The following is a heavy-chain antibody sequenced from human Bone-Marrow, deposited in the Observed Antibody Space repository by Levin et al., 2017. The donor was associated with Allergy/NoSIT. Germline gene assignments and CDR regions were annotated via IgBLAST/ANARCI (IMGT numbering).Heavy chain of an antibody. CDR3: ARGPSDLWSGYNWFDP. V-gene: IGHV4-34*01. Sequence: SQTLSLTCAVYGESLSGYYWSWIRQPPGKGLEWIGEINYSGSTNNNPSLKSRVTMSIDTSKNQFSLKLTSVTAADTAVYYCARGPSDLWSGYNWFDPWGQGTLVIVSS. J-gene: IGHJ5*02. CDR2: INYSGST. D-gene: IGHD3-3*01. CDR1: GESLSGYY.